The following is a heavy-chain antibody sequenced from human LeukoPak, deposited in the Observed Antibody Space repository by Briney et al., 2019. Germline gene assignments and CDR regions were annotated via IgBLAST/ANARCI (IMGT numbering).Heavy chain of an antibody. Sequence: GGSLRLSCAASGFTVSSNYMSWVRQAPGKGLVWVSRISPDGSSTDYADSVKGRFTISRDNAKNTLYLQMNSLRAEDTAVYYCSRGGLTVGVNNWGQGTLVTVSS. CDR2: ISPDGSST. D-gene: IGHD1-26*01. CDR3: SRGGLTVGVNN. CDR1: GFTVSSNY. V-gene: IGHV3-74*01. J-gene: IGHJ4*02.